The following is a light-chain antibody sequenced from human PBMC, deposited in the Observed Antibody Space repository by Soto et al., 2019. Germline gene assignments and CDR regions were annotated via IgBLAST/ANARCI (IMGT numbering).Light chain of an antibody. CDR2: QAS. V-gene: IGKV1-5*03. Sequence: DVHLTQSPSTLSAVVGDRVTITCRASHSITRLLAWYQLKPGKAPKLLIYQASSLQNGVPARFIGSVSGTEFTLTISSLQPDDVATYYCQQYTCLWTFGPGTKVDIK. CDR1: HSITRL. CDR3: QQYTCLWT. J-gene: IGKJ1*01.